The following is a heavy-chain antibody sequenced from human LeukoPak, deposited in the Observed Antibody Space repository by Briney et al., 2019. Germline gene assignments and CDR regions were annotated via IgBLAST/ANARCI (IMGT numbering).Heavy chain of an antibody. J-gene: IGHJ4*02. Sequence: PSETLSLTCAVSGGSISSSNWWSWVRQPPGKGLEWIGEIYHSGSTNYNPSLKSRVTISVDKSKNQFSLKLSSVTAADTAVYYCARSYYDYVWGSFGYWGRGTLVTVSS. CDR1: GGSISSSNW. CDR2: IYHSGST. D-gene: IGHD3-16*01. CDR3: ARSYYDYVWGSFGY. V-gene: IGHV4-4*02.